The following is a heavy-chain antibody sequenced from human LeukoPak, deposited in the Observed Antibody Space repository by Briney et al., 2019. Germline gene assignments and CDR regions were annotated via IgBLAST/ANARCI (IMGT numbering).Heavy chain of an antibody. CDR2: INGDGRNI. Sequence: HPGGSLRLSCVASGFTFSSYWMHWVRQDPRKGLVWVSRINGDGRNINYADSVRGRFTISRDNAKNTLYLQMNTLRVEDTAVYYCARWPYSSSYYFDYWGQGTLVTVSS. CDR1: GFTFSSYW. D-gene: IGHD6-6*01. J-gene: IGHJ4*02. V-gene: IGHV3-74*01. CDR3: ARWPYSSSYYFDY.